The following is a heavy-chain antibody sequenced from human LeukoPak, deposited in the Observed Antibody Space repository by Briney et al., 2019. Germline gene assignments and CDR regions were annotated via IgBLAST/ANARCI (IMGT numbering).Heavy chain of an antibody. V-gene: IGHV3-11*06. CDR2: ISSSSSYI. D-gene: IGHD3-22*01. CDR3: ARRSERTYYYDSSGYDWFDP. J-gene: IGHJ5*02. CDR1: GGSFSAYY. Sequence: LSLTCAVYGGSFSAYYWSWIRQPPGKWLEWVSSISSSSSYIYYAHSVKGRFTISRDNAKNSLYLQMNSLRAEDTAVYYCARRSERTYYYDSSGYDWFDPWGQGTLVTVSS.